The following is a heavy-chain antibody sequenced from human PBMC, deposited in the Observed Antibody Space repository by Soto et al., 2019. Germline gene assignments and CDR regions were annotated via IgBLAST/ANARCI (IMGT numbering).Heavy chain of an antibody. CDR2: IYYSGST. J-gene: IGHJ6*02. Sequence: SETLSLTCTVSGGSISSYYWSWIRQPPGKGLEWTGYIYYSGSTNYNPSLKSRVTISVDTSKNQFSLKLSSVTAADTAVYYCARDVDVEGSGSPYGMDVWGQGTTVTVSS. V-gene: IGHV4-59*01. CDR3: ARDVDVEGSGSPYGMDV. CDR1: GGSISSYY. D-gene: IGHD3-10*01.